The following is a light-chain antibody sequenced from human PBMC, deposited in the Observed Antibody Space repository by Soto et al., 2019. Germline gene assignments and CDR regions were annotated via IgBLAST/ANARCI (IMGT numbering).Light chain of an antibody. Sequence: QSALAQPASVSGSPGQSITISCTGSSSDIGAYNYVSWYQQHHPGEAPKVIIYDVSHRPAGASNRFSGSKSGNTASLTISGLQTEDVADYFSCSYNSATTYVFRTSTKVTVL. V-gene: IGLV2-14*03. CDR3: CSYNSATTYV. CDR1: SSDIGAYNY. J-gene: IGLJ1*01. CDR2: DVS.